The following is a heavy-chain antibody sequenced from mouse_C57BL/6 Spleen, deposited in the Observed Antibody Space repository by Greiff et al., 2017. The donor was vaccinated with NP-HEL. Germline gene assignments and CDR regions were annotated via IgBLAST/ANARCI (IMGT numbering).Heavy chain of an antibody. CDR3: ARYDYDERDWYFDV. D-gene: IGHD2-4*01. Sequence: VQLQQSGPELVKPGASVKIPCKASGYTFTDYNMDWVKQSHGKSLEWIGDINPNNGGTIYNQKFKGKATLTVDKSSSTAYMELRSLTSEDTAVYYCARYDYDERDWYFDVWGTGTTVTVSS. V-gene: IGHV1-18*01. CDR2: INPNNGGT. CDR1: GYTFTDYN. J-gene: IGHJ1*03.